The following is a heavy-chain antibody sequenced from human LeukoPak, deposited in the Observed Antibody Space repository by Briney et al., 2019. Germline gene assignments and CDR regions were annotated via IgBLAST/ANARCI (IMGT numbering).Heavy chain of an antibody. D-gene: IGHD3-3*01. CDR2: FDPEDGET. CDR3: ATSTNTIRAFDI. V-gene: IGHV1-24*01. Sequence: ASVKVSCKVSGYTLTELSMHWVRQAPGKGLEWMGGFDPEDGETIYAQKFQGRVTMTEDTSTDTAYMELSSLRSEDTAVYYCATSTNTIRAFDIWGQGTMVTVSS. CDR1: GYTLTELS. J-gene: IGHJ3*02.